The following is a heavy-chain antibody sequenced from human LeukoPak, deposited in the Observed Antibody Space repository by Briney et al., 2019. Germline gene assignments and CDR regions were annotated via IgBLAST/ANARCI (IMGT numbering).Heavy chain of an antibody. J-gene: IGHJ3*02. D-gene: IGHD3-16*01. V-gene: IGHV3-11*06. CDR1: GFTFSDYY. Sequence: GGSLRLSCAASGFTFSDYYMSWIRQAPGKGLEWVSYISSSSSYTNYADSAKGRFTISRDNAKNSLYLQMNSLRAEDTAVYYCARVGGRGAIPTSAFDIWGQGTMVTSLQ. CDR3: ARVGGRGAIPTSAFDI. CDR2: ISSSSSYT.